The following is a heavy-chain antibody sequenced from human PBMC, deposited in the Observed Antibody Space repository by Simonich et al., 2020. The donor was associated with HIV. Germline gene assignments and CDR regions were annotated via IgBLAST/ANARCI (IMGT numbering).Heavy chain of an antibody. CDR1: GGSFSGYY. CDR2: INHSGST. D-gene: IGHD2-2*01. CDR3: ARGFYQRLYYFDY. J-gene: IGHJ4*02. V-gene: IGHV4-34*01. Sequence: QVQLQQWGAGLLKPSETLSLTGAVYGGSFSGYYWSRIRQPPGKGLEWSGEINHSGSTNYNPSLKSRVTISVDTSKNQFSLKLSSVTAADTAVYYCARGFYQRLYYFDYWGQGTLVTVSS.